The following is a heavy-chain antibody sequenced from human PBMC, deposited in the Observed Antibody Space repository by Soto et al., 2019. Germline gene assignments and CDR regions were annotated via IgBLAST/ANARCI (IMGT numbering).Heavy chain of an antibody. CDR3: AREAGKTGYYGMDV. Sequence: QVQVQESGPGLVRPSGTLSLTCVVSGGSINSSDWWSRLRQPPGKGLEWIGDIYDDGTINYDSSLKSRVTISVDKSKNQLSLNLTSVTAADTAVYFCAREAGKTGYYGMDVWGQGTTVIVSS. CDR2: IYDDGTI. D-gene: IGHD3-9*01. V-gene: IGHV4-4*02. J-gene: IGHJ6*02. CDR1: GGSINSSDW.